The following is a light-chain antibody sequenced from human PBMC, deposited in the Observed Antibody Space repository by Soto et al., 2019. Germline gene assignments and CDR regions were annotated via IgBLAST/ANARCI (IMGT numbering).Light chain of an antibody. CDR1: QSISNW. CDR3: QQYDSYWT. J-gene: IGKJ1*01. CDR2: KAS. V-gene: IGKV1-5*03. Sequence: DLQMTQSPSTLSASVGDRITITCRASQSISNWLAWYQQKPGKAPKVLIYKASSLESGVPSRFSGSGSGTEFTLTISRLQPYDFATYYCQQYDSYWTFGQGTKVEIK.